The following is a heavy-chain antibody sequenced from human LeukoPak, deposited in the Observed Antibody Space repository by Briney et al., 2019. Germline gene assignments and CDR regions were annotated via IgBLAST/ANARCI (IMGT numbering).Heavy chain of an antibody. J-gene: IGHJ4*02. Sequence: PSETLSLTCAVYGGSFSGYYWSWIRQPPGKGLEWIGEINHSGSTNYNPSLKSRVTISVDTSKNQFSLKLSSVTAADTAVYYCARGHYDYGDYFDYWGQGTLVTVSS. D-gene: IGHD4-17*01. V-gene: IGHV4-34*01. CDR2: INHSGST. CDR3: ARGHYDYGDYFDY. CDR1: GGSFSGYY.